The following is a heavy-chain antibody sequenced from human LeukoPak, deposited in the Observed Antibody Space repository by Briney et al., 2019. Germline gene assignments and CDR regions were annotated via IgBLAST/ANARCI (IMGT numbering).Heavy chain of an antibody. V-gene: IGHV1-69*13. J-gene: IGHJ3*02. D-gene: IGHD1-26*01. Sequence: SVKVSCKASGGTFSSYAISWVRQAPGQGLEWMGGIIPIFGTANYAQKFQGRVTITADESTSTAYMELSSLRSEDTAVYYCARAPYIVGATRSVFDIWGQGTMVTVSS. CDR2: IIPIFGTA. CDR3: ARAPYIVGATRSVFDI. CDR1: GGTFSSYA.